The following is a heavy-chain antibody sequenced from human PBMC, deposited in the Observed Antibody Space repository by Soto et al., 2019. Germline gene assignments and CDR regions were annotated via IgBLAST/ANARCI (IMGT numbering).Heavy chain of an antibody. CDR1: GFTFSDYY. CDR2: ISSSSSYT. Sequence: PGGSLRLSCAASGFTFSDYYIIWIRHAPGKGLEWVSYISSSSSYTNYADSVKGRFTISRDNAKNSLYLQMNSLRAEDTAVYYCARGSGRAGPFDYWGQGTLVTVSS. D-gene: IGHD1-26*01. J-gene: IGHJ4*02. V-gene: IGHV3-11*06. CDR3: ARGSGRAGPFDY.